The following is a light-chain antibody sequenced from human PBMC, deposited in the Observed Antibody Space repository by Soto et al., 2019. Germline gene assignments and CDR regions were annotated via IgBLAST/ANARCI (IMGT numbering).Light chain of an antibody. J-gene: IGKJ4*01. Sequence: DVQMTQSPFFLSASVGDRVAISCRASQPISGYLNWYQQKAGKVPNLLIYAASTLQSGVPSRFSGSGSGTDFTLIISSLQPEDAATYYCQKYNSVPLTFGGGTKVEIK. CDR1: QPISGY. V-gene: IGKV1-27*01. CDR2: AAS. CDR3: QKYNSVPLT.